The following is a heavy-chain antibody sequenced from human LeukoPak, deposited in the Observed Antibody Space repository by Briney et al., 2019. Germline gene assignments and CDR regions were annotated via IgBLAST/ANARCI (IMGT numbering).Heavy chain of an antibody. D-gene: IGHD1-14*01. CDR3: ARGGVVAGTNYYYYGMDV. Sequence: GASLRLSCAASGFTFSSYEMNWVRQAPGKGLEWASYISSSGSTIYYADSVKGRFTISRDNAKNSLYLQMNSLRAEDTAVYYCARGGVVAGTNYYYYGMDVWGQGTTVTVSS. J-gene: IGHJ6*02. CDR1: GFTFSSYE. V-gene: IGHV3-48*03. CDR2: ISSSGSTI.